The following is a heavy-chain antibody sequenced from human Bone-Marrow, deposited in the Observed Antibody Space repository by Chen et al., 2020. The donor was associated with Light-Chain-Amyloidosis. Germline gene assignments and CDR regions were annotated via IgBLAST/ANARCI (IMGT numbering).Heavy chain of an antibody. CDR3: AKDISYDDSGPGYPADTFDI. D-gene: IGHD3-9*01. CDR1: GFAFSSYA. V-gene: IGHV3-23*04. CDR2: ISGRCRSR. Sequence: EVQLVESGGGLLQRGGSLRLSCAASGFAFSSYAMSWVRQAPGKGLEWVSTISGRCRSRYYGDSVTGRLTIARDNAKNALFLQRISLRAEDTAVYYCAKDISYDDSGPGYPADTFDIWGQGTMVTFSS. J-gene: IGHJ3*02.